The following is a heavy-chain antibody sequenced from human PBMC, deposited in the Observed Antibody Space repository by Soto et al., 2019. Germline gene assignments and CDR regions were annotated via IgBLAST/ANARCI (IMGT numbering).Heavy chain of an antibody. D-gene: IGHD3-16*02. CDR2: ISTNTGHT. J-gene: IGHJ5*02. CDR3: AREEYRQVDH. Sequence: EASVKVSCKASGYTFTNYGISWVRQAPGQGLEWMGWISTNTGHTDYARNLRGRVTMTTDASTTTAYMELRSLTSDDTAIYFCAREEYRQVDHWGQGTQVTVSS. CDR1: GYTFTNYG. V-gene: IGHV1-18*04.